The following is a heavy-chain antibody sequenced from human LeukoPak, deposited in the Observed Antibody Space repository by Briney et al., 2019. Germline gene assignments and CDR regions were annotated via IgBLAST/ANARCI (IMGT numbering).Heavy chain of an antibody. J-gene: IGHJ4*02. V-gene: IGHV5-51*01. CDR1: GYSFTYNW. CDR3: ARRNRYSSGWFYFDS. D-gene: IGHD6-19*01. CDR2: IYPGDSDT. Sequence: GESLKISCKGSGYSFTYNWIGWVRQMPGKGLEWRGIIYPGDSDTKYGPSFQGQVTISADKSINTAYLQWTSLKPSDTAIYYCARRNRYSSGWFYFDSWGQGTLVTVSS.